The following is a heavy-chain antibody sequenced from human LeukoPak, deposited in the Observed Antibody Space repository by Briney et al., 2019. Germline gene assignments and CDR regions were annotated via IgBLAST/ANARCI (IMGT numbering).Heavy chain of an antibody. Sequence: GGSLRLSCAASGFTFSSYSMNWVRQAPGKGREWVSYISSSSSTIYYADSVKGRFTISRDNAKNSLYLQMNSLRAEDTAVYYCARGRWFGETYFDYWGQGTLVTVSS. J-gene: IGHJ4*02. V-gene: IGHV3-48*04. CDR1: GFTFSSYS. D-gene: IGHD3-10*01. CDR3: ARGRWFGETYFDY. CDR2: ISSSSSTI.